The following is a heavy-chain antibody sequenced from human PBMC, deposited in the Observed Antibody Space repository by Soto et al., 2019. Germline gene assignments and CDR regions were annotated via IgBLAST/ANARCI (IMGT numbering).Heavy chain of an antibody. J-gene: IGHJ4*02. CDR2: ISGSSSYI. CDR3: ARDYYDSSGYLAPLDY. D-gene: IGHD3-22*01. Sequence: GGSLRLSCAASGFTFRSYSMNWVRQAPGKGLEWVSSISGSSSYIYYADSVKGRFTISRDNAKNSLYLQMNSLRAEDTAVYYCARDYYDSSGYLAPLDYWGQGT. V-gene: IGHV3-21*01. CDR1: GFTFRSYS.